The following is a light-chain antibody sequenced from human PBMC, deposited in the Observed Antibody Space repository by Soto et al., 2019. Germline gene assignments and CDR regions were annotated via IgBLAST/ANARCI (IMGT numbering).Light chain of an antibody. CDR3: KCFASRLGGIYV. J-gene: IGLJ1*01. V-gene: IGLV1-40*01. CDR1: GPHIGASYV. CDR2: GSS. Sequence: QSVLTQPPSVSGAPGQRVTISCAGSGPHIGASYVVHWYQQLPGTAPKLLIYGSSNRPSGVPDRFSGSKSGTSASLAMTGLRAEDEADDYCKCFASRLGGIYVFGPGTKLTVL.